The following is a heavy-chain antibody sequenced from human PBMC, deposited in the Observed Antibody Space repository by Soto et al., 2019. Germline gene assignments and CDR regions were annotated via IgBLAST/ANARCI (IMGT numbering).Heavy chain of an antibody. CDR2: IYHNGNT. V-gene: IGHV4-59*01. Sequence: SATLSLTWNVAGYSLTGSDWNWIGPPLGKPLEWIAYIYHNGNTAYNPSLKSRITISVDSSKNQFSLKMNSVTAADTAVDDGARLNWNCGRDCYIDAWGPGMLVT. CDR1: GYSLTGSD. D-gene: IGHD2-21*02. J-gene: IGHJ4*02. CDR3: ARLNWNCGRDCYIDA.